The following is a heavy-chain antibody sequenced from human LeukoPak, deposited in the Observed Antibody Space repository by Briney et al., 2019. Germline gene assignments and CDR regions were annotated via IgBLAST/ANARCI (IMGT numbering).Heavy chain of an antibody. J-gene: IGHJ5*02. CDR2: ISSSGST. V-gene: IGHV4-61*02. D-gene: IGHD5-24*01. CDR3: ARDNSVRDEAWWFNP. CDR1: GDSISSGDYY. Sequence: PSETLSLTCTASGDSISSGDYYWSWIRQPAGKGLEWIGRISSSGSTNYNPSLKSRVTISVDTSKNQFSLKLSSVTAADTAVYYCARDNSVRDEAWWFNPWGQGTLVTVSS.